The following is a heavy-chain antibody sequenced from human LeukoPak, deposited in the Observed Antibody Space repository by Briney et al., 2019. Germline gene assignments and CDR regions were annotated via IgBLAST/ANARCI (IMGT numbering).Heavy chain of an antibody. Sequence: SETLSLTCIVSSGSISSYYWNWIRQPPGKGLEWIGYIYYSGSTNYNPSLKSRVTISVDTSKNHFSLKLTSVTAADTAVYYCARGGPPSGNYYYGMDVWGQGTTVTVSS. D-gene: IGHD6-6*01. CDR3: ARGGPPSGNYYYGMDV. J-gene: IGHJ6*02. V-gene: IGHV4-59*01. CDR1: SGSISSYY. CDR2: IYYSGST.